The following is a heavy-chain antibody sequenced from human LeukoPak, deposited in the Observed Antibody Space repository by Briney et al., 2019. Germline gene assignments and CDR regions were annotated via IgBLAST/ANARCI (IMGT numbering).Heavy chain of an antibody. V-gene: IGHV4-30-4*01. Sequence: SQTLSLTCTVSGGSISSGDYYWSWIRQPPGKGLAWIGYIYYSGSTYYNPSLKSRVTISVDTSKNQFSLKLSSVTAADTAVYYCARGGIEMAVHDAFDIWGQGTMVTVSS. J-gene: IGHJ3*02. CDR2: IYYSGST. D-gene: IGHD5-24*01. CDR1: GGSISSGDYY. CDR3: ARGGIEMAVHDAFDI.